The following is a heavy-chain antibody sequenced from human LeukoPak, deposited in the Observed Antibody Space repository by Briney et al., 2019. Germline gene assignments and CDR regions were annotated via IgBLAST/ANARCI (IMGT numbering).Heavy chain of an antibody. CDR3: ARNLLPGFLRGNWFDP. CDR2: IYYSGST. CDR1: GGSISSYY. V-gene: IGHV4-59*12. Sequence: PSETLSLTCTVSGGSISSYYWSWIRQPPGKGLEWIGYIYYSGSTNYNPSLKSRVTISVDTSKNQFSLKLSSVTAADTAVYYCARNLLPGFLRGNWFDPWGQGTLVTVSS. J-gene: IGHJ5*02. D-gene: IGHD3-3*01.